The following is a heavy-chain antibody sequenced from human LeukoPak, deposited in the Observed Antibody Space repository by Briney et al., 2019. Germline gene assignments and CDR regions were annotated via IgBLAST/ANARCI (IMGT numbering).Heavy chain of an antibody. J-gene: IGHJ5*02. CDR1: GYTFTGYY. Sequence: ASVKVSCKASGYTFTGYYIHWVRQAPGQGREWMGWINPNSGGTIYAQSFQGSVTMTRDTSSSTAHMELSRLRSDDTAVYYCARGDCSVSGCHGGNWFDPWGQGTLVTVSS. D-gene: IGHD2-15*01. CDR3: ARGDCSVSGCHGGNWFDP. CDR2: INPNSGGT. V-gene: IGHV1-2*02.